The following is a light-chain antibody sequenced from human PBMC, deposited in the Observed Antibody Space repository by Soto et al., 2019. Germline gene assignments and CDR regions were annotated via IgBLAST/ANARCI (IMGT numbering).Light chain of an antibody. J-gene: IGLJ3*02. CDR1: SSDVGGYNY. CDR2: EVS. CDR3: SSYTSSSTPWV. V-gene: IGLV2-14*01. Sequence: QSALTQPASVSGSPGQSITISCTGTSSDVGGYNYVSWYQQHPVKAPKLVIYEVSNRPSGVSNRFSSSKSGNTASLTISGLQSEDEADYYCSSYTSSSTPWVFGGGTTLTVL.